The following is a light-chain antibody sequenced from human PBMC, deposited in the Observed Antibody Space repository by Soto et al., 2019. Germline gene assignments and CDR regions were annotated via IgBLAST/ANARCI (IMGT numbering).Light chain of an antibody. V-gene: IGLV4-60*02. CDR3: ATWDSKTHTV. CDR2: LEGSGSY. Sequence: QSVLTQSSSASASLGSSVKLTCTLSSGHSSYIIAWHQQQPGKAPRYLMKLEGSGSYNKGSGVPDRFSGSSSGADRYLTISNLQFEDEADYYCATWDSKTHTVFGGGTTLTVL. J-gene: IGLJ3*02. CDR1: SGHSSYI.